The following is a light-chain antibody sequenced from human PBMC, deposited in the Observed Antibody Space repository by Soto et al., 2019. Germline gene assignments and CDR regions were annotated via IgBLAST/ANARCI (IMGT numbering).Light chain of an antibody. J-gene: IGLJ2*01. Sequence: QSALTQPASVSGSPGQSITISCTGTSSDVGSYNLVSWYQQHPGKAPKLMIYAGNNRPSGVSNRFSASKSGNTASLTISGLQTEDEADYYCCSYAGSSTLVFGGGTKLTVL. CDR1: SSDVGSYNL. CDR3: CSYAGSSTLV. V-gene: IGLV2-23*01. CDR2: AGN.